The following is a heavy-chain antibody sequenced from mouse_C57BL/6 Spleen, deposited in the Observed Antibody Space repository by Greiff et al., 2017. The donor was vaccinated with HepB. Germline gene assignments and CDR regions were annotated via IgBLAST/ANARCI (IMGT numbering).Heavy chain of an antibody. Sequence: QVQLQQSGAELARPGASVKMSCKASGYTFTSYTMHWVKQRPGQGLEWIGYINPSSGYTKYNQKFKDKATLTADKSSSTAYMQLSSLTSEDSAVYYCARLESHGYDFDCWGQGTTLTVSS. J-gene: IGHJ2*01. V-gene: IGHV1-4*01. CDR1: GYTFTSYT. D-gene: IGHD2-2*01. CDR2: INPSSGYT. CDR3: ARLESHGYDFDC.